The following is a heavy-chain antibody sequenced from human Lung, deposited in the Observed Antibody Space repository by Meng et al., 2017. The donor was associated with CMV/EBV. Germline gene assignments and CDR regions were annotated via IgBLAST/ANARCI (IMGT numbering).Heavy chain of an antibody. CDR1: FTSYD. J-gene: IGHJ4*02. D-gene: IGHD2-15*01. CDR3: ARMGRYCSGGSCLRYFDY. CDR2: MNPNSGNT. V-gene: IGHV1-8*01. Sequence: FTSYDINGVRQAAGHGLEWMGWMNPNSGNTGFAQKFQGRVTITRNTSISTAYMEVRSLRFEDTAVYYCARMGRYCSGGSCLRYFDYWGQGTLVTVSS.